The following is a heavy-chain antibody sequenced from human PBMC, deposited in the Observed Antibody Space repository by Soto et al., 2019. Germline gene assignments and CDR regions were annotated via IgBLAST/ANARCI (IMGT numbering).Heavy chain of an antibody. V-gene: IGHV3-23*01. CDR3: AKQRVGSSWYRDFDL. Sequence: EGQLLESGGGLVQPGGSLRLSCAASGFTFSDYDMSWVRQGPGKELEWASGISGVGGSTYYPDSGKGRFTISRDNSKNTVSLQMNNLTADDTGVYYCAKQRVGSSWYRDFDLWGQGTLVTVSS. CDR1: GFTFSDYD. D-gene: IGHD6-13*01. J-gene: IGHJ4*02. CDR2: ISGVGGST.